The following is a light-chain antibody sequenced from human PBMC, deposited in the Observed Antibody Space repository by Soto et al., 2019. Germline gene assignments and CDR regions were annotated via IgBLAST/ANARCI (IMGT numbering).Light chain of an antibody. CDR3: QQYNNWPPVT. CDR2: GAS. Sequence: EIVMTQSPATLSVSPGERATLSCRASQSVSSNLAWYQQKPGQAPRLLIYGASTRATSIPARFGGSGSGTEFTLTISSLQSEDFAVYYCQQYNNWPPVTFGQGTRLEIK. CDR1: QSVSSN. V-gene: IGKV3-15*01. J-gene: IGKJ5*01.